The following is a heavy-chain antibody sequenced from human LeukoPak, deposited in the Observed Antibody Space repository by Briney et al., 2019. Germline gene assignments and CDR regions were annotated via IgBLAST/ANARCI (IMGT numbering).Heavy chain of an antibody. CDR1: GFTFSNYG. V-gene: IGHV3-23*01. D-gene: IGHD3-9*01. CDR2: ISGSGGST. J-gene: IGHJ4*02. CDR3: AKGRYYDILTGYYRWENYFDY. Sequence: GGSLRLSCAASGFTFSNYGMHWVRQAPGKGLEWVSAISGSGGSTYYADSVKGRFTISRDNSKNTLYLQMNSLRAEDTAVYYCAKGRYYDILTGYYRWENYFDYWGQGTLVTVSS.